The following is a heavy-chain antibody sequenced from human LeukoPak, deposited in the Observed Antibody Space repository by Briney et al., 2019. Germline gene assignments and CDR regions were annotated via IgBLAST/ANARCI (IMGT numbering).Heavy chain of an antibody. V-gene: IGHV3-21*01. Sequence: GGSLRLSCAASGFTFSSYSMNWVRQAPGKGLEWVSSISSSSSYIYYADSVKGRFTISRDNAKNSLYLQMNSLRAEDTAVYYCARDGGQQLVSLDYWGQGTLVTVSS. CDR1: GFTFSSYS. J-gene: IGHJ4*02. D-gene: IGHD6-13*01. CDR3: ARDGGQQLVSLDY. CDR2: ISSSSSYI.